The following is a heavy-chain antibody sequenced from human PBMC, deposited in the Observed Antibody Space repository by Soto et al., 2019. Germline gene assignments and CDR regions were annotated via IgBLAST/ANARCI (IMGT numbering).Heavy chain of an antibody. CDR2: IYPGDSGT. D-gene: IGHD2-2*01. J-gene: IGHJ5*02. CDR1: GYSFTSYW. Sequence: LGESLKISCKGSGYSFTSYWIGWVRQMPGKGLEWMGIIYPGDSGTRYSPSFQGQVTISADKSISTAYLQWSSLKASDTAMYYCARGVVPAAMPGGFDPWGQGTLVTVSS. CDR3: ARGVVPAAMPGGFDP. V-gene: IGHV5-51*01.